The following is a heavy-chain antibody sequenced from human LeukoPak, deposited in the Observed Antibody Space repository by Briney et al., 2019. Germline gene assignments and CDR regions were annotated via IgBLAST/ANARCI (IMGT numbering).Heavy chain of an antibody. J-gene: IGHJ5*02. CDR3: ARTDGVVPAAAWFDP. V-gene: IGHV1-69*01. D-gene: IGHD2-2*01. Sequence: GASVKVSCKASGGTFSSYAISWVRQAPGQGLEWMGGIIPIFGTANYAQKFQGRVTITADESTSTAYMELSSLRSDDTAVYYCARTDGVVPAAAWFDPWGQGTLVTVSS. CDR1: GGTFSSYA. CDR2: IIPIFGTA.